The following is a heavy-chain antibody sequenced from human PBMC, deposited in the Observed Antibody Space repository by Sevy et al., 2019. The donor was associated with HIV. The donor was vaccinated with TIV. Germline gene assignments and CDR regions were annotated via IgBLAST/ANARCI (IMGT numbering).Heavy chain of an antibody. Sequence: GGSLRLSCAASGFXFSSYWMSWVRQAPGKGLEWVANIKQDGSEKYYVDSVKGRFTISRDNAKNSLYLQMNSLRAEDTAVYYCARDRVTMVRGNWFDPWGQGTLVTVSS. CDR3: ARDRVTMVRGNWFDP. V-gene: IGHV3-7*01. CDR1: GFXFSSYW. CDR2: IKQDGSEK. D-gene: IGHD3-10*01. J-gene: IGHJ5*02.